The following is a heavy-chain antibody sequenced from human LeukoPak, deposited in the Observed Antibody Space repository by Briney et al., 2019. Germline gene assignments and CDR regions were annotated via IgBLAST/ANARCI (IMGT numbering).Heavy chain of an antibody. CDR2: INWNGGST. V-gene: IGHV3-20*04. CDR1: GFTFSSYG. D-gene: IGHD6-19*01. J-gene: IGHJ6*03. CDR3: ARQAQWLVLYYYYYMDV. Sequence: GGSLRLSCAASGFTFSSYGMSWVRQAPGKGLEWASGINWNGGSTGYADSVKGRFTISRDNAKNSLYLQMNSLRAEDTALYYCARQAQWLVLYYYYYMDVWGKGTTVTVSS.